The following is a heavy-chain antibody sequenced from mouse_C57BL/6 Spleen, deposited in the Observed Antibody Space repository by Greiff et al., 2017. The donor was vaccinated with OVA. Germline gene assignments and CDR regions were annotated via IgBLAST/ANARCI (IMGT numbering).Heavy chain of an antibody. Sequence: EVKLQESGPGLVKPSQSLSLTCSVTGYSITSGYYWNWIRQFPGNKLEWMGYISYDGSNNYNPSLKNRISITRDTSKNQFFLKLNSVTTEDTATYYCARETYPNAMDYWGQGTSVTVSS. CDR1: GYSITSGYY. J-gene: IGHJ4*01. CDR2: ISYDGSN. CDR3: ARETYPNAMDY. D-gene: IGHD5-1-1*01. V-gene: IGHV3-6*01.